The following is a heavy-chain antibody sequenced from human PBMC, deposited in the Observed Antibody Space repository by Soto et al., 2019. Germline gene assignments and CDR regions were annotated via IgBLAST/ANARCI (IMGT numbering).Heavy chain of an antibody. CDR1: GNSFSNNW. Sequence: GESLKISFKGSGNSFSNNWIGWVRQKPGKGLEWMGIIYAVDSYTKYSPSFQGQVTISADKSISTAYLQWSSLEASDTAMYYCATLDRSNSWSGFDYWGQGTLVTVSS. CDR2: IYAVDSYT. D-gene: IGHD6-19*01. CDR3: ATLDRSNSWSGFDY. J-gene: IGHJ4*02. V-gene: IGHV5-51*01.